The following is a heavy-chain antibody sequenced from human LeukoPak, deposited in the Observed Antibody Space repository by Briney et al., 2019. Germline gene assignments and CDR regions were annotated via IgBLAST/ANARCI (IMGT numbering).Heavy chain of an antibody. CDR1: GFSFSIYV. V-gene: IGHV3-23*01. Sequence: GGSLRLSCAASGFSFSIYVMTWVRQAPGKGLEWVSAISGSGGTTYYADSVKGRFTISRDNSKSTLYLQMNSLRAEDTAVYYCARGLIAGDAFDIWGQGTMVTVSS. J-gene: IGHJ3*02. CDR3: ARGLIAGDAFDI. CDR2: ISGSGGTT. D-gene: IGHD2-15*01.